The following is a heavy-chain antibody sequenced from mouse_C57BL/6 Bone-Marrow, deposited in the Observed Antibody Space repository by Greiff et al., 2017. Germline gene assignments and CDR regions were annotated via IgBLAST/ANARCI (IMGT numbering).Heavy chain of an antibody. CDR3: ASGLPWFAY. CDR1: GFSLTSYG. Sequence: VKVVESGPGLVAPSQSLSITCTVSGFSLTSYGVDWVRQSPGKGLEWLGVIWGVGSTNYNSALKSRLSISKNNSKSQVFLKMNRLQTDDTAVYYCASGLPWFAYWGQGTLVTVSA. D-gene: IGHD2-13*01. V-gene: IGHV2-6*01. CDR2: IWGVGST. J-gene: IGHJ3*01.